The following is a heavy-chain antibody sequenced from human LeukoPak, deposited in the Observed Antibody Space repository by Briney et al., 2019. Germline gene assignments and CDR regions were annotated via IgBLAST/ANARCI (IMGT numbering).Heavy chain of an antibody. CDR3: ARVDPGYCSGGSCSYAFDY. Sequence: GASVKVSCKASGHTFTSYDINWVRQATGQGLEWMGWMNPNSGNTGYAQKFQGRVTMTRNTSISTAYMELSSLRSEDTAVYYCARVDPGYCSGGSCSYAFDYWGQGTLVTVSS. V-gene: IGHV1-8*01. J-gene: IGHJ4*02. D-gene: IGHD2-15*01. CDR1: GHTFTSYD. CDR2: MNPNSGNT.